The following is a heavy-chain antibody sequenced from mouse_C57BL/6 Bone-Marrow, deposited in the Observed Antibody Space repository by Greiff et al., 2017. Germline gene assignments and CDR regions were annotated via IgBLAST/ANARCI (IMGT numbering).Heavy chain of an antibody. CDR1: GFTFSSYG. CDR3: ARLGPDY. V-gene: IGHV5-6*01. CDR2: ISSGGSYT. J-gene: IGHJ2*01. Sequence: EVKLMESGGDLVKPGGSLKLSCAASGFTFSSYGMSWVRQTPDKRLEWVATISSGGSYTYYPDSVKGRFTISRDNAKNTLYRQMSSLKSEDTAMYYCARLGPDYWGQGTTLTVSS.